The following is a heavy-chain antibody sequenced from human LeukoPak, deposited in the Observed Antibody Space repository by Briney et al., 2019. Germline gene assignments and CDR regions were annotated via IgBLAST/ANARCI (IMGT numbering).Heavy chain of an antibody. CDR2: ISTYKGNT. D-gene: IGHD6-13*01. J-gene: IGHJ4*02. CDR1: GYTFTSYG. V-gene: IGHV1-18*01. Sequence: ASVKVSCKASGYTFTSYGFSWVRQAPGQGLEWMGWISTYKGNTSYAPKLQGRVTMTTDTTTSTAYMELRSLRSDDTAVYYCARGSSWYFDYWGQGTLVTVSS. CDR3: ARGSSWYFDY.